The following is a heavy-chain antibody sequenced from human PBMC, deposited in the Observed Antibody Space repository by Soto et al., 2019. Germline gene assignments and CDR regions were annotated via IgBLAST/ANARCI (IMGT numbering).Heavy chain of an antibody. J-gene: IGHJ4*02. CDR2: ISRDGSVK. CDR1: GFTFSTSG. Sequence: QVQLVESGGGVVQPGTSLRLSCVASGFTFSTSGMHWVRQAPGKGLEWVAVISRDGSVKYYADSVKGRFTISRDTSKNTLYLQRISLRAEDTAVYYCAGEIASGYWGQGTLVTVSS. CDR3: AGEIASGY. D-gene: IGHD2-21*01. V-gene: IGHV3-30*03.